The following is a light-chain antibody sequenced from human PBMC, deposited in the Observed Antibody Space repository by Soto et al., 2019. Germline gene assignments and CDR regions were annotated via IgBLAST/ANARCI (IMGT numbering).Light chain of an antibody. CDR1: QSISIS. V-gene: IGKV1-39*01. CDR2: GAS. J-gene: IGKJ5*01. Sequence: DMKMRQSPSSLSASVGDRVTITCRVSQSISISLNWYQLKPGKAPNLLMYGASYLKSGVPTRFSGSGSGTDFTLTISSLQPEDFATYYCQQTYTTPEITFGQGTRLEIK. CDR3: QQTYTTPEIT.